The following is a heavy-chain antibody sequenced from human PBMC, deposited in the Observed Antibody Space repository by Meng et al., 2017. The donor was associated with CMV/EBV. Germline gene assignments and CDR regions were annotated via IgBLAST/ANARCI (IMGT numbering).Heavy chain of an antibody. J-gene: IGHJ4*02. V-gene: IGHV3-11*06. CDR3: ARDLKGYSYGHDY. CDR1: EFTFSDYY. D-gene: IGHD5-18*01. Sequence: AAFEFTFSDYYMSWVRQAPGKGLEWVSYISSNSGYTDSADSVKGRFTISRDNAKNSLSLQMNSLRAEDTAVYYCARDLKGYSYGHDYWGQGTLVTVSS. CDR2: ISSNSGYT.